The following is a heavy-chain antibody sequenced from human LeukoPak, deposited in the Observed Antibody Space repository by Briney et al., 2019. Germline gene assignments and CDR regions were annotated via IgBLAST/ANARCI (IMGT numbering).Heavy chain of an antibody. J-gene: IGHJ6*03. CDR3: ARGGRRIAARATDYYMDV. CDR2: INHSGST. V-gene: IGHV4-34*01. CDR1: GGSFIGYY. Sequence: SETLSLTCAVYGGSFIGYYWSWIRQPPGKWLEWIGEINHSGSTNYNPSLKSRVTISVDTSKNQFSLKLSSVTAADTAVYYCARGGRRIAARATDYYMDVWGKGTTVTVSS. D-gene: IGHD6-6*01.